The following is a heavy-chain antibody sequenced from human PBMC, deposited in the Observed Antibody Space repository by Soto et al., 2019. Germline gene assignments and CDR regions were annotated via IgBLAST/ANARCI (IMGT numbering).Heavy chain of an antibody. CDR2: IIPIFGTP. CDR1: GGTFSTYT. CDR3: VRHYDP. Sequence: QVQLVQSGAEVKKPGSSVKVSCKASGGTFSTYTISWVRQAPGQGLEWMGGIIPIFGTPNYAQKFQGRVTVTADESTNTSYMELTSLSSEDTAVYYCVRHYDPWGQGTLVTVSS. V-gene: IGHV1-69*01. J-gene: IGHJ5*02.